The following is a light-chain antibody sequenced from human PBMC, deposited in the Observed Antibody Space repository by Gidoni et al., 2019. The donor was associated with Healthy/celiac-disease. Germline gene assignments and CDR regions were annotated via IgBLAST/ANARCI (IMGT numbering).Light chain of an antibody. V-gene: IGKV1-8*01. CDR3: QQYYSYPLT. J-gene: IGKJ3*01. Sequence: GHRVTITCRARQGISSYLAWYQQKPGKAPKLLIYAASTLQSGVPSRFSGSGSGTDFTLTISCLQSEDFATYYCQQYYSYPLTFGPGTKVDIK. CDR1: QGISSY. CDR2: AAS.